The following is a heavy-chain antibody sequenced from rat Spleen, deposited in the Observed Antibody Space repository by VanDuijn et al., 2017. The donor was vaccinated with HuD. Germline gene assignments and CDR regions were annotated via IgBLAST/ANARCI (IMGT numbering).Heavy chain of an antibody. Sequence: EVQLVESGGGLVQPGRSMKLSCAASGLSFSNYDMAWVRQAPTKGLEWVASISYDGTATYYRDSVKGRFTISRDNAKSTLYLQMDSLRSEDTATYYCARSVIDYWGQGVMVTVSS. CDR2: ISYDGTAT. CDR3: ARSVIDY. J-gene: IGHJ2*01. V-gene: IGHV5-25*01. CDR1: GLSFSNYD. D-gene: IGHD1-12*01.